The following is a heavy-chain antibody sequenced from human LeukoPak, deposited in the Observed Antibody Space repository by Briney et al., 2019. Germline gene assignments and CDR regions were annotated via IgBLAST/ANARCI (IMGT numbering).Heavy chain of an antibody. D-gene: IGHD2-8*01. CDR2: IYHSGST. Sequence: SQTLSLTCAVSGGSISSGGYSWSWIRQPPGKGLEWIGYIYHSGSTYYNPSLKSRVTISVDRSKNQFSLKLSSVTAADTAVYYCARTGVARTKGWNWLDPWGQGTLVTVSS. CDR3: ARTGVARTKGWNWLDP. V-gene: IGHV4-30-2*01. J-gene: IGHJ5*02. CDR1: GGSISSGGYS.